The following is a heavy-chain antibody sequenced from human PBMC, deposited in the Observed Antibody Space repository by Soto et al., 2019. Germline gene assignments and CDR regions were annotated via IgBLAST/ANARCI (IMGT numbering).Heavy chain of an antibody. CDR2: TNEDGTTT. D-gene: IGHD3-16*01. J-gene: IGHJ4*02. CDR1: GFTFSSYW. Sequence: EVQLVESGGGLVQPGGSLRLSCEVSGFTFSSYWMHWVRQVPGKGLVWVSRTNEDGTTTNYADSVRGRFTISRDNAKNRLYLKMNSLRVDDRLVNYCTRDIGGRGGYWGQGTLVTVSS. V-gene: IGHV3-74*01. CDR3: TRDIGGRGGY.